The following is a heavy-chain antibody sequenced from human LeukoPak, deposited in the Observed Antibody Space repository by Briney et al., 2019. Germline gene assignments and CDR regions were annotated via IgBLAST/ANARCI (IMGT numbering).Heavy chain of an antibody. CDR1: GYTFTSYG. Sequence: GSVKVSCKASGYTFTSYGISWVRQAPGQGLEWMGIINPSGGSTSYAQKFQGRVTMTRDTSTSTVYMELSSLRSEDTAVYYCARDLTYYDILTGYYSRYYFDYWGQGTLVTVSS. D-gene: IGHD3-9*01. CDR3: ARDLTYYDILTGYYSRYYFDY. J-gene: IGHJ4*02. CDR2: INPSGGST. V-gene: IGHV1-46*01.